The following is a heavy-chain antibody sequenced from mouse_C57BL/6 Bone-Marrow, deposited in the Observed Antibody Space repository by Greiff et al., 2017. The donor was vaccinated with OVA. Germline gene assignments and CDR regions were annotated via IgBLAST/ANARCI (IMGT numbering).Heavy chain of an antibody. CDR1: EYEFPSHD. CDR3: ANRGDGGKNYFDY. D-gene: IGHD3-3*01. CDR2: INSDGGST. V-gene: IGHV5-2*01. J-gene: IGHJ2*01. Sequence: EVKLMESGGGLVQPGESLKLSCESTEYEFPSHDMSWVRKTPEKRLELVAAINSDGGSTYYPDTMERRFIISRDNTKKTLYLQMSSLRSEDTALYYCANRGDGGKNYFDYWGQGTTLTVSS.